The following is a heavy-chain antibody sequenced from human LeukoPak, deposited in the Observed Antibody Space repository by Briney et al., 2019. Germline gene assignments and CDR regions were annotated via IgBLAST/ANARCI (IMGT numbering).Heavy chain of an antibody. D-gene: IGHD2-15*01. V-gene: IGHV4-59*01. CDR3: ARGGLGYCSGGSCPLLDP. J-gene: IGHJ5*02. CDR2: IYYSGST. CDR1: GGSISSYY. Sequence: PSETLSLTCTVSGGSISSYYWSWIRQPPGKGLEWIGYIYYSGSTNYNPSLKSRVTISVDTSKNQFSLKLSSVTAADTAVYYCARGGLGYCSGGSCPLLDPWGQGTLVTVSS.